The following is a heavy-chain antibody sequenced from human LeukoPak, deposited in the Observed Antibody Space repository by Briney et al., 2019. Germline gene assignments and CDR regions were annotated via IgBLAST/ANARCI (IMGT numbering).Heavy chain of an antibody. CDR2: IYYSGST. V-gene: IGHV4-39*07. CDR3: ARYRLVRGPGGFDY. Sequence: SETLSLTCTVSGGSISSSSYYWGWIRQPPGKGLEWIGSIYYSGSTYYNPSLKSRVTISVDTSKNQFSLKLSSVTAADTAVYYCARYRLVRGPGGFDYWGQGTLVTVSS. J-gene: IGHJ4*02. CDR1: GGSISSSSYY. D-gene: IGHD6-19*01.